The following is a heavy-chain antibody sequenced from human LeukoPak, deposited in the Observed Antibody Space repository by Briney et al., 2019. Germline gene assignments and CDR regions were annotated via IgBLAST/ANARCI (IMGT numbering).Heavy chain of an antibody. D-gene: IGHD4-23*01. CDR2: INHSGST. CDR1: GGSFSGYY. Sequence: KPSEILSLSCAVYGGSFSGYYWSWIRQPPGKGLEWIGEINHSGSTNYNPSLKSRVTISVDTSKNQFSLKLSSVTAADTAVYYCARGNTVVTHWYFDLWGRGTLVTVSS. V-gene: IGHV4-34*01. CDR3: ARGNTVVTHWYFDL. J-gene: IGHJ2*01.